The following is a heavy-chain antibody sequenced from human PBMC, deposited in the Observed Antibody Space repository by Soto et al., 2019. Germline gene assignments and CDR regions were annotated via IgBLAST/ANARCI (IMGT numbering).Heavy chain of an antibody. V-gene: IGHV3-13*01. Sequence: EVQLVESGGGLVQPGGSLRLSCAASGLIYNNYDMHWDRQATGQGLEWVSCIGTAGDTYYTDSVKGRFTISRENAKNSLYLQMNSLRAGDTAVYYCVRGCSGANCLENWFDPWGQGTLVTVSS. D-gene: IGHD2-15*01. CDR1: GLIYNNYD. J-gene: IGHJ5*02. CDR3: VRGCSGANCLENWFDP. CDR2: IGTAGDT.